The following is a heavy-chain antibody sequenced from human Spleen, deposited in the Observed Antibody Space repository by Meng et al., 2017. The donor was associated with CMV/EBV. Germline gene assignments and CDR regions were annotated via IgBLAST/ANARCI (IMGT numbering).Heavy chain of an antibody. V-gene: IGHV4-4*03. Sequence: VRRQDLGPGWGRPLGTLSLTCGVSGVSISSNIRWTWVRQPPGKGLEWIGDIDDSGSTNYNPSLNSRISISLDKSKNHFSLKVNSVTAADTAVYYCARGKQDAWELLAYWDQGALVTVSS. J-gene: IGHJ4*02. CDR2: IDDSGST. CDR1: GVSISSNIR. D-gene: IGHD1-26*01. CDR3: ARGKQDAWELLAY.